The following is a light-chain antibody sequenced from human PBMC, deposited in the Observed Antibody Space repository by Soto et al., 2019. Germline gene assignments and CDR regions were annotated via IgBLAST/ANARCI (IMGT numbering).Light chain of an antibody. CDR2: EVT. Sequence: QSVLTQPASVSGSPGQAITISCTGTSGDIGSYNRVSWYQQHPGKAPKLIIYEVTERPSGVSNRFSGSKSGNTASLTISGLQAQEEAEYYGRSYTNFAPRACALGTGTKVTVL. CDR1: SGDIGSYNR. CDR3: RSYTNFAPRACA. V-gene: IGLV2-14*01. J-gene: IGLJ1*01.